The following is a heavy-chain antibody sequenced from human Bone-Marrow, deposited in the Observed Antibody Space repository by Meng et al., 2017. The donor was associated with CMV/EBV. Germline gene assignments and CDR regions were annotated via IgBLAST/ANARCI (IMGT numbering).Heavy chain of an antibody. Sequence: GRGVQFGAEGKKPGASVKVSCKASGYTFTGYYMHWVRQAPGQGLEWMGWINPNSGGTNYAQKFQGRVTMTRDTSISTAYMELSRLRSDDTAVYYCARRRLVGYCSGGSCYGVDYWGQGTLVTVSS. CDR3: ARRRLVGYCSGGSCYGVDY. V-gene: IGHV1-2*02. CDR2: INPNSGGT. J-gene: IGHJ4*02. CDR1: GYTFTGYY. D-gene: IGHD2-15*01.